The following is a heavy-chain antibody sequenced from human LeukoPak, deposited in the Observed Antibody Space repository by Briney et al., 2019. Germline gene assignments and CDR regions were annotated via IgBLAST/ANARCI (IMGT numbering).Heavy chain of an antibody. Sequence: ASVKVSCKASGYTFTGYYIHWVRHTPGQGLEWMGWINPNSGGTNYAQNFQGMVTMTRDTSISTAYMELSRLRSDDTAVYYCARDLYNFWRGIVCYWGQGTLVTVSS. D-gene: IGHD3-3*01. V-gene: IGHV1-2*02. CDR1: GYTFTGYY. CDR3: ARDLYNFWRGIVCY. CDR2: INPNSGGT. J-gene: IGHJ4*02.